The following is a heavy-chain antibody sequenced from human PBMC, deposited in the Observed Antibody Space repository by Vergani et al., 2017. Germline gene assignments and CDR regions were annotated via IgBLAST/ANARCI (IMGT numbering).Heavy chain of an antibody. D-gene: IGHD2-2*01. CDR1: GGSISSSSYY. V-gene: IGHV4-39*01. Sequence: QLQLQESGPGLVKPSETLSLTCTVSGGSISSSSYYWGWIRQPPGKGLEWIGSIYYSGSTYYNPSLKSRVTISVDTSKNQFSLKLSSVTAADTAVYYCARWGLRGNQLLSWFDPWGQGTLVTVSS. CDR3: ARWGLRGNQLLSWFDP. CDR2: IYYSGST. J-gene: IGHJ5*02.